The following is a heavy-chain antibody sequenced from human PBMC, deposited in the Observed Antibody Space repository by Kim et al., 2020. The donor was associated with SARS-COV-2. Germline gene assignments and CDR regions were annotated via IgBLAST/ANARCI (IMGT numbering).Heavy chain of an antibody. J-gene: IGHJ4*02. CDR2: INSDGSST. CDR3: ARDPDRSSSFDY. Sequence: GGSLRLSCAASGFTFSNYWMHWVRQAPGKGLVWVSRINSDGSSTSYADSVKGLFTISRDNAKNTLYLQMNSLRAEDTAVYYCARDPDRSSSFDYWGQGTLVTVSS. D-gene: IGHD6-6*01. CDR1: GFTFSNYW. V-gene: IGHV3-74*01.